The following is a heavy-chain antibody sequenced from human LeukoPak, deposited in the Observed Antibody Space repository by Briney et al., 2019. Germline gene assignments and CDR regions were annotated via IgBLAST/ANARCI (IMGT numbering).Heavy chain of an antibody. CDR1: GFTFSSYG. V-gene: IGHV3-33*08. D-gene: IGHD3-3*01. Sequence: GRSLRLSCAASGFTFSSYGMHWVRQAPGKGLEWVAVIWYDGSNKYYADSVKGRFTISRDNSKNTLYLQMNSLRAEDTAVYYCARDKSGFKDFDYWGQGTLVTVSS. J-gene: IGHJ4*02. CDR3: ARDKSGFKDFDY. CDR2: IWYDGSNK.